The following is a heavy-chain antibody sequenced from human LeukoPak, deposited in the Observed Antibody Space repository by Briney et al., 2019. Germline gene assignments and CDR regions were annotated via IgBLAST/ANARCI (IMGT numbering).Heavy chain of an antibody. CDR2: INHSGST. Sequence: SETLSLTCAVYGGSFSGYYWSWIRQPPGKGLEWVGEINHSGSTNYNPSLKSRVTISVDTSKNQFSLKLSSVTAADTAVYYCARGHPLGYCSSTSRWTFDPWGQGTLVTVSS. D-gene: IGHD2-2*01. J-gene: IGHJ5*02. CDR1: GGSFSGYY. CDR3: ARGHPLGYCSSTSRWTFDP. V-gene: IGHV4-34*01.